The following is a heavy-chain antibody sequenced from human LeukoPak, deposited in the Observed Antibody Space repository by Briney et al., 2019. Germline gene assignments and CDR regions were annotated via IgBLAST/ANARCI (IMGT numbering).Heavy chain of an antibody. CDR1: GFTFSTYS. CDR2: ISYDGSNK. D-gene: IGHD3-10*01. V-gene: IGHV3-30*04. J-gene: IGHJ5*02. CDR3: ARGTGEYYGTGSGYNGGFDP. Sequence: GSSLRLSCAASGFTFSTYSMHWVRQAPGKGLEWVGVISYDGSNKYYADSVKGRFTISRDNSKNTLYLQMNSLRAEDTAVYYCARGTGEYYGTGSGYNGGFDPWGQGTLVTVSS.